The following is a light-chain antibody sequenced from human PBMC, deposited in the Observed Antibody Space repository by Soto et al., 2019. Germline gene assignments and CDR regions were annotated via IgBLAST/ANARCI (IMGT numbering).Light chain of an antibody. CDR3: QQYNVHSPWT. V-gene: IGKV1-5*03. CDR1: QSVSTW. Sequence: DIQMTQSPSTLSASVGDRVSITCRASQSVSTWLAWYQQKPGKAPQLLIFKASTLESGVPSRFSGSGSGTEFTLNITSLQPDDCATYYCQQYNVHSPWTFGQGTKVEIK. J-gene: IGKJ1*01. CDR2: KAS.